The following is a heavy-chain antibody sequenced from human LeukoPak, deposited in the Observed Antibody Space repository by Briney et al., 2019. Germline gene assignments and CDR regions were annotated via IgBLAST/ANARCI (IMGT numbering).Heavy chain of an antibody. D-gene: IGHD3-10*01. CDR2: ISSSSSTI. Sequence: PGGSLRLSCAASGFTFSSYSMNWVHQAPGKGLEWVSYISSSSSTIYYADSVKGRFTISRDNAKNSLYLQMNSLRAEDTAVYYCARVPITMVRGVIILFDYWGQGTLVTVSS. CDR1: GFTFSSYS. J-gene: IGHJ4*02. CDR3: ARVPITMVRGVIILFDY. V-gene: IGHV3-48*01.